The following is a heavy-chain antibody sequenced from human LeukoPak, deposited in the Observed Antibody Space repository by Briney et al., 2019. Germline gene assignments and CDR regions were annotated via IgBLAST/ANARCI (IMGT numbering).Heavy chain of an antibody. V-gene: IGHV3-23*01. CDR2: LSSSGGDT. J-gene: IGHJ4*02. Sequence: GGSLRLSCAASGFTFSNYAMSWVRQAPAKGLEWVSALSSSGGDTFYADSVKGRFTISRDTSKNTLYLQMYSLRAEDTAVYYCARDGGGARYFDWLWTGVRTVYFDYWGQGTLVTVSS. D-gene: IGHD3-9*01. CDR1: GFTFSNYA. CDR3: ARDGGGARYFDWLWTGVRTVYFDY.